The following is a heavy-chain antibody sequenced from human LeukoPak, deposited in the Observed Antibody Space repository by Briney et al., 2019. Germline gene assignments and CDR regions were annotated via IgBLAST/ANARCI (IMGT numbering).Heavy chain of an antibody. Sequence: GGSLRLSCAASGFTFSSYGMHWVRQAPGKGLEWVAFIRYDGGNKYYADSVKGRFTISRDNSKNTLYLQMNSLRAEDTAVYYCAFSSGWYVLDYWGQGTLVTVSS. V-gene: IGHV3-30*02. CDR2: IRYDGGNK. J-gene: IGHJ4*02. CDR1: GFTFSSYG. CDR3: AFSSGWYVLDY. D-gene: IGHD6-19*01.